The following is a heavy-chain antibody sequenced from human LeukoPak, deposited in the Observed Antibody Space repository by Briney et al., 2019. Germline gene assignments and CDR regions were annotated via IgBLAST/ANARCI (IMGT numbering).Heavy chain of an antibody. CDR1: GFTFSSYA. J-gene: IGHJ4*02. CDR2: ISYDGSNK. V-gene: IGHV3-30-3*01. Sequence: SGGSLRLSCAASGFTFSSYAMHWVRQAPGKGLEWVAVISYDGSNKYYADSVKGRFTISRDNSKNTLYLQMNSLRAEDTAVYYCARAPPGYSSGWSFDYWGQGTLVTVSS. CDR3: ARAPPGYSSGWSFDY. D-gene: IGHD6-19*01.